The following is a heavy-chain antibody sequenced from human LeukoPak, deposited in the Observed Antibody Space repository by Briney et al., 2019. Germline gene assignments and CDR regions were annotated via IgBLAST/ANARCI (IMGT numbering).Heavy chain of an antibody. J-gene: IGHJ4*02. CDR1: GGSISSSSCY. D-gene: IGHD4-17*01. CDR3: ARDYGDYAMDY. CDR2: IYYSGST. V-gene: IGHV4-39*07. Sequence: PSETLSFTCTVSGGSISSSSCYWGWIRQPPGKGLEWIGSIYYSGSTYYNPSLKSRVTISVDTSKNQFSLKLSSVTAADTAVYYCARDYGDYAMDYWGQGTLVTVSS.